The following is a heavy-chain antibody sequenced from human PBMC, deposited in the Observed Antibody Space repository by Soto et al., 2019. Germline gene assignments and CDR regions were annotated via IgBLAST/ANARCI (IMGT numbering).Heavy chain of an antibody. CDR3: ARGRGYYDSSCYYWGYYYYYGMDV. J-gene: IGHJ6*02. V-gene: IGHV4-34*01. D-gene: IGHD3-22*01. CDR1: GGSFSGYY. CDR2: IKHSGST. Sequence: SETLSLTWAVYGGSFSGYYWSWIRQPPGKGLEWIGEIKHSGSTNYNPSLKSRVTISVDTSKNQFSLKLSSVTAADTAVYYCARGRGYYDSSCYYWGYYYYYGMDVWGQGTTVTVSS.